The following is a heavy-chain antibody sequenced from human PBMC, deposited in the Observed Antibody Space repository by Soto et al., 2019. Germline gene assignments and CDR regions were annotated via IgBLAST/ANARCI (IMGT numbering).Heavy chain of an antibody. D-gene: IGHD2-21*02. CDR1: GFTFSSYA. V-gene: IGHV3-30-3*01. CDR3: ASAYMMVVTATPDD. CDR2: VSYDGTKE. J-gene: IGHJ4*02. Sequence: QVQLVESGGGVVQPGRSLRLSCAASGFTFSSYAMHWVRQAPDKGLEWVAVVSYDGTKEYYADSVKGRFTISRDNSKNTLYLQMNSLRAEDTAVYYCASAYMMVVTATPDDWGQGTLVTVSS.